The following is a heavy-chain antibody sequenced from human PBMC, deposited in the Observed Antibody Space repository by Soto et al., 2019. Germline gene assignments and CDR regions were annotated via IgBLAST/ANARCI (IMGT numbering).Heavy chain of an antibody. CDR1: GGSISSYY. Sequence: SETLSLTCTVSGGSISSYYWSWIRQPPGKGLEWIGYIYYSGSTNYNPSLKSRVTTSVDTSKNQFSLKLSSVTAADTAVYYCARYTMDYDILTGYRPPFYYGMDVWGQGTTVTVSS. D-gene: IGHD3-9*01. CDR2: IYYSGST. V-gene: IGHV4-59*01. CDR3: ARYTMDYDILTGYRPPFYYGMDV. J-gene: IGHJ6*02.